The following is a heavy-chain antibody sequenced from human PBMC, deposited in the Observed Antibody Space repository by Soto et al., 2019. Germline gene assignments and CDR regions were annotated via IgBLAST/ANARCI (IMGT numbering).Heavy chain of an antibody. J-gene: IGHJ5*02. CDR1: GGSISSYY. CDR2: IYYSGST. CDR3: ARINYYDSSGYYYKGGNWFDP. D-gene: IGHD3-22*01. V-gene: IGHV4-59*01. Sequence: PSETLSLTCTVSGGSISSYYWSWIRQPPGKGLEWIGYIYYSGSTNYNPSLKSRVTISVDTSKNQFSLKLSSVTAADTAVYYCARINYYDSSGYYYKGGNWFDPWGQGTLVTVSS.